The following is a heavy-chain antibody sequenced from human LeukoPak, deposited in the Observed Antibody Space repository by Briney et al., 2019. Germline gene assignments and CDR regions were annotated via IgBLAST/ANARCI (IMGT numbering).Heavy chain of an antibody. Sequence: ASVKVSCKASGYTFKSYGISWVRQAPGQGLEWMGWISAYNGNTNYAQKLQGRVTMTTDTSTSTAYMELRSLRSDDTAVYYCARDNDGYCSSTSCYSGDIVATRWFDPWGQGTLVTVSS. CDR3: ARDNDGYCSSTSCYSGDIVATRWFDP. CDR2: ISAYNGNT. D-gene: IGHD2-2*01. J-gene: IGHJ5*02. V-gene: IGHV1-18*04. CDR1: GYTFKSYG.